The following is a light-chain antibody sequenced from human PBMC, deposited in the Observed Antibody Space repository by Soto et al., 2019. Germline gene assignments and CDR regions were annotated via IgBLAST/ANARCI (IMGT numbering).Light chain of an antibody. CDR1: KNDIGVYDF. CDR2: EVV. Sequence: QSALTQPPSASGSPGQSVTISCTRTKNDIGVYDFVSWYQHHPGKAPRLTIYEVVQRPSGVPDRFSGSKSGNTASLTVSGLQAADEADYFCKSYAGSNTYVFGSGTKVTVL. J-gene: IGLJ1*01. V-gene: IGLV2-8*01. CDR3: KSYAGSNTYV.